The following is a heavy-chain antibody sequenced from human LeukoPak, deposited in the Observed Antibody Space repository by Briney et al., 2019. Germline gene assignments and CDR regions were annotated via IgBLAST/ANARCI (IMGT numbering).Heavy chain of an antibody. Sequence: ASVTVSRKATGYTVTGYYIHWVRQAPAPGLEWMGWINPNSGGTNYAQKFQGRVTMTRDTSISTAYMELSRLRSDDTAVYYCARTRVATIIDYWGQGTLVTVSS. V-gene: IGHV1-2*02. CDR2: INPNSGGT. J-gene: IGHJ4*02. CDR3: ARTRVATIIDY. CDR1: GYTVTGYY. D-gene: IGHD5-12*01.